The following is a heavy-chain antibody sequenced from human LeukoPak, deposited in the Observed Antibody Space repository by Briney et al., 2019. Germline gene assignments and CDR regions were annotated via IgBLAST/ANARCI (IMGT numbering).Heavy chain of an antibody. CDR1: GFTFNTYG. CDR2: ISFDGTNK. CDR3: AKANGAYSAYDLFDY. Sequence: GGSLRLSCAASGFTFNTYGMHWVRQAPGKGLEWVALISFDGTNKNYADSVKGRFTLSRDNSKNTLYLQMNTLRVEDTAVYYCAKANGAYSAYDLFDYWGQGTLVTVSS. V-gene: IGHV3-30*18. J-gene: IGHJ4*02. D-gene: IGHD5-12*01.